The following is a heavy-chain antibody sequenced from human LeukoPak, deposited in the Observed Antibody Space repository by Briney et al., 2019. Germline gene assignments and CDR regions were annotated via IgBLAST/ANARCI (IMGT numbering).Heavy chain of an antibody. V-gene: IGHV4-59*01. CDR2: IYYTGST. D-gene: IGHD5-18*01. J-gene: IGHJ6*02. Sequence: SETLSLTCAVYGGSFSGYYWSWIRQPPGKGLEWIGYIYYTGSTEYNPSLKSRVTISVDTSKNQFSLKLSSVTAADTAVYYCARDQNRGYSYAPTYYYYGMDVWGQGTTVTVSS. CDR3: ARDQNRGYSYAPTYYYYGMDV. CDR1: GGSFSGYY.